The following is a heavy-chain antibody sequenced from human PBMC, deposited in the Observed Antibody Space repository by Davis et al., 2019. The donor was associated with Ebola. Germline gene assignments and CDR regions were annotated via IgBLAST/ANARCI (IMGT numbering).Heavy chain of an antibody. D-gene: IGHD2-15*01. CDR1: GFTFSSYW. CDR3: AKGSVVVAATKTYGMDV. CDR2: INSDGSST. Sequence: GESLKISCAASGFTFSSYWMHWVRQAPGKGLVWVSRINSDGSSTSYADSVKGRFTISRDNAKNSLYLQMNSLRAEDTALYYCAKGSVVVAATKTYGMDVWGQGTTVTVSS. V-gene: IGHV3-74*01. J-gene: IGHJ6*02.